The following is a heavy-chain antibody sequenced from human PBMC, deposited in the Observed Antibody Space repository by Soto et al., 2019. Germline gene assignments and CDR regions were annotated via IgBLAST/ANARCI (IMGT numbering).Heavy chain of an antibody. CDR1: GGSISSSSYY. Sequence: PSETLSLTCTVSGGSISSSSYYWGWIRQPPGKGLEWIGSIYYSGGTYYNPSLKSRVTISVDTSKNQFSLKLSSVTAADTAVYYCARLVGTLLYYYDSSGYSIDYWGQGTLVTVS. CDR3: ARLVGTLLYYYDSSGYSIDY. J-gene: IGHJ4*02. CDR2: IYYSGGT. V-gene: IGHV4-39*01. D-gene: IGHD3-22*01.